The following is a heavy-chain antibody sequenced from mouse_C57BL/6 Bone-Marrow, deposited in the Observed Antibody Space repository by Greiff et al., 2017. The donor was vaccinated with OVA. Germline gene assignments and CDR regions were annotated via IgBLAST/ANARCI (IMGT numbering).Heavy chain of an antibody. J-gene: IGHJ4*01. CDR2: IRLKSDNYAT. CDR3: TGLLWYYAGAMDY. Sequence: EVKLVESGGGLVQPGGSMKLSCVASGFTFSNYWMNWVRQSPEKGLEWVAQIRLKSDNYATHYAESVKGRFTISRDDSKSSVYLQMNNLRAEDTGSDYCTGLLWYYAGAMDYWGQGTSVTVSS. CDR1: GFTFSNYW. D-gene: IGHD2-1*01. V-gene: IGHV6-3*01.